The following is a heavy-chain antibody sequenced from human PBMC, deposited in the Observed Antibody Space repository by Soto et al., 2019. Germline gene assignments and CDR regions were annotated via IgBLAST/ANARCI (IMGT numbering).Heavy chain of an antibody. CDR1: GGSISSGDYY. V-gene: IGHV4-30-4*02. CDR2: IYYSGST. CDR3: ARGDSDTMVRGVIIWFDT. D-gene: IGHD3-10*01. J-gene: IGHJ5*02. Sequence: SGTLSLTCTVSGGSISSGDYYWSWIRQPPGKGLEWIGYIYYSGSTYYNPSLKSRVTISVDTSKNQFSLKLSSVTAADTAVYYCARGDSDTMVRGVIIWFDTWGQGTLVTVSS.